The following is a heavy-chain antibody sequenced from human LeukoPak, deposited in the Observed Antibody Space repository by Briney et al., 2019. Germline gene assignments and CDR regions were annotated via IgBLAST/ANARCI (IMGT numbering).Heavy chain of an antibody. D-gene: IGHD2-8*01. CDR3: ARYNGPNYYTYYMDV. Sequence: SETLSPTCTVSGGSIRTYYWSWIRQPPGKGLEWLGYIYPGGSANYIPSLESRVSISVDTSKNQFSLKLFSVTAADAAVYYCARYNGPNYYTYYMDVWGLGTTVTVSS. V-gene: IGHV4-4*09. J-gene: IGHJ6*03. CDR1: GGSIRTYY. CDR2: IYPGGSA.